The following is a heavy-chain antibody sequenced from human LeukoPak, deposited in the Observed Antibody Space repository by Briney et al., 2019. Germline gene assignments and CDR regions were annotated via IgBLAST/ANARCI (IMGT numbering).Heavy chain of an antibody. CDR1: GFTFSSYG. V-gene: IGHV3-30*18. Sequence: GRSLRLSCAASGFTFSSYGMHWVRQAPGKGLEWVAVISYDGSNKYYADSVKGRFTISRDNSKNTLYLQMNSLRAEDTAVYYYAKDRMWSGRFYFPYFDYWGQGTLVTVSS. J-gene: IGHJ4*02. D-gene: IGHD1-26*01. CDR2: ISYDGSNK. CDR3: AKDRMWSGRFYFPYFDY.